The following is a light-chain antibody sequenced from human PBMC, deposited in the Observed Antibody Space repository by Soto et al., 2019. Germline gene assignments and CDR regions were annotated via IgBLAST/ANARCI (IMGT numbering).Light chain of an antibody. J-gene: IGKJ4*01. CDR1: QDINNN. Sequence: DHPMTETTPSSPTFIGDEAILNCQASQDINNNLNWYQQKPGKAPKLLIYDASNLETGVPSRFSGSGSGTDFTFTISSLQPEDIATYYCQQYDNIPQSFCGGGKVDIK. V-gene: IGKV1-33*01. CDR3: QQYDNIPQS. CDR2: DAS.